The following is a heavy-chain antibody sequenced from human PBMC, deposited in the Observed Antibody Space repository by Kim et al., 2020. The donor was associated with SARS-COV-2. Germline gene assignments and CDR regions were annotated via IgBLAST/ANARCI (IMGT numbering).Heavy chain of an antibody. V-gene: IGHV2-5*02. Sequence: SGPTLVKPTQTLTLTCTFSGFSLSTSGVGVGWIRQPPGKALEWLALIYWDDDKRYSPSLKSRLTITKDTSKNQVVLTMTNMDPVDTATYYCAHSPDYGDYSGSGFRYYGMDVWGQGTTVTVSS. CDR1: GFSLSTSGVG. CDR2: IYWDDDK. J-gene: IGHJ6*02. D-gene: IGHD4-17*01. CDR3: AHSPDYGDYSGSGFRYYGMDV.